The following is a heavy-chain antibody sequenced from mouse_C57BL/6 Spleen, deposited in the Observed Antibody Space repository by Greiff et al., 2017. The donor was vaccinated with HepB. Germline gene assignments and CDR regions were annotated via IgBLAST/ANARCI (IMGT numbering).Heavy chain of an antibody. CDR3: AREPYYYGSNYYAMDY. CDR1: GYTFTSYW. CDR2: INPSNGGT. D-gene: IGHD1-1*01. Sequence: VQLQQPGTELVKPGASVKLSCKASGYTFTSYWMHWVKPRPGQGLEWIGNINPSNGGTNSNEKFTCKATLTVDKSSRTASMQRSSLTSEDSAVYYCAREPYYYGSNYYAMDYWGQGTSVTVSS. J-gene: IGHJ4*01. V-gene: IGHV1-53*01.